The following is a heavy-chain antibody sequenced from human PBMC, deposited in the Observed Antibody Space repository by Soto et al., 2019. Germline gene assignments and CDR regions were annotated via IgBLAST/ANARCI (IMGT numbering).Heavy chain of an antibody. CDR1: NFGFNNAW. J-gene: IGHJ4*02. V-gene: IGHV3-15*07. CDR2: IKSTTDGETT. D-gene: IGHD5-12*01. CDR3: TTAQSLATINYFDY. Sequence: EVQLVESGGGLVEPGGSLRLSCVVSNFGFNNAWMNWVRQAPGKGLEWVGRIKSTTDGETTDYGALVKGRFIISRDDSKSTLYLQMNSLKSEDTAVYYCTTAQSLATINYFDYWGQGTLVTVSA.